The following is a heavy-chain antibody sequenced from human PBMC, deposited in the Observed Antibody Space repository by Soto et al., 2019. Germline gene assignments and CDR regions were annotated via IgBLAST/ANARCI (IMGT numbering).Heavy chain of an antibody. CDR2: IYYSGST. J-gene: IGHJ6*02. CDR3: ARERYYGMDV. V-gene: IGHV4-59*01. CDR1: GGSISSYY. Sequence: TLSLTCTVSGGSISSYYWSWIRQPPGKGLEWIGYIYYSGSTNYNPSLKSRVTISVDTSKNQFSLRLSSVTAADTAVYYCARERYYGMDVWGQGTTVTVSS.